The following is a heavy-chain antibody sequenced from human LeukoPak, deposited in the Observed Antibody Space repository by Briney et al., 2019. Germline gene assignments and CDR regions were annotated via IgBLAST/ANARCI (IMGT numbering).Heavy chain of an antibody. J-gene: IGHJ6*02. CDR3: ARHTEQGYCSGGSCDYYYYGMDV. Sequence: KSSETLSLTCTVSGGSISSYYWSWIRQPPGKGLEWIGYIYYSGSTNYNPSLKSRVTISVDTSKNQFSLKLSSVTAADTAVYYCARHTEQGYCSGGSCDYYYYGMDVWGQGTTVTVSS. CDR1: GGSISSYY. V-gene: IGHV4-59*01. CDR2: IYYSGST. D-gene: IGHD2-15*01.